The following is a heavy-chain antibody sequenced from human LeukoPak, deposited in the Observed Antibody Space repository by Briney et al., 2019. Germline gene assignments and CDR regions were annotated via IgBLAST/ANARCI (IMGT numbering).Heavy chain of an antibody. V-gene: IGHV3-30-3*01. D-gene: IGHD5-18*01. CDR3: ARVGAYGYYYFDY. CDR2: ISYDGSNK. CDR1: GFTFSSHA. J-gene: IGHJ4*02. Sequence: GRSLRLSCAASGFTFSSHAMHWVRQAPGKGLEWVAVISYDGSNKYHADSVKGRFTISRDNSKNTLYLQMNSLRAEDTAVYYCARVGAYGYYYFDYWGQGTLVTVSS.